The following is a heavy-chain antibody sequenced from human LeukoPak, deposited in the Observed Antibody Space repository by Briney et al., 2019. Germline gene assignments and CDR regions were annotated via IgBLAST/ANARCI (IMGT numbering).Heavy chain of an antibody. CDR1: GGSISSYY. CDR2: IYYSGST. V-gene: IGHV4-59*08. D-gene: IGHD1-26*01. Sequence: SETLSLTCTVSGGSISSYYWSWIRQPPGKGLEWIGYIYYSGSTNYNPSLKSRVTISVDTSKNQFSLKLSSVPAADTAVYYCASNSGSYYPYYYYYYMDVWGKGTTVTVSS. CDR3: ASNSGSYYPYYYYYYMDV. J-gene: IGHJ6*03.